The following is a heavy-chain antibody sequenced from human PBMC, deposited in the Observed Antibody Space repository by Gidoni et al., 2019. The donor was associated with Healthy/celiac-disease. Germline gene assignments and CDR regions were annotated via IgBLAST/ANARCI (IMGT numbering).Heavy chain of an antibody. D-gene: IGHD6-19*01. CDR2: IWYDGSNK. V-gene: IGHV3-33*01. J-gene: IGHJ6*03. CDR1: GFTFSSYG. Sequence: QVQLVESGGGVVQPGRSLRLSCAASGFTFSSYGMHWVRQAPGKGLEWVAVIWYDGSNKYYADSVKGRFTISRDNSKNTLYLQMNSLRAEDTAVYYCARPAVAGPYYYYMDVWGKGTTVTVSS. CDR3: ARPAVAGPYYYYMDV.